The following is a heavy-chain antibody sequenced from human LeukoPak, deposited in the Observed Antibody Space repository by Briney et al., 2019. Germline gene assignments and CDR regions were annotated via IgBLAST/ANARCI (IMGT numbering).Heavy chain of an antibody. CDR1: GYTFTGYY. V-gene: IGHV1-2*02. J-gene: IGHJ3*02. CDR2: INPNSGGT. D-gene: IGHD3-10*01. Sequence: GASVKVSCKASGYTFTGYYMHWVRQAPGQGLEWMGWINPNSGGTNYAQKFQGRVTMTRDTSISTAYMELSRLRSDDTAVYYCARERVGILNDAFDIWGQGTMVTVSS. CDR3: ARERVGILNDAFDI.